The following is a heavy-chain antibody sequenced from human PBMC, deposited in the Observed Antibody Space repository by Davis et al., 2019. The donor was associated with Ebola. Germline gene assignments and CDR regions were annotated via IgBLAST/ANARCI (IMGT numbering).Heavy chain of an antibody. Sequence: GESLKISCTDSVITFSSYAMTWVRQAPGKGLEWVPAISGSGGSTYYADSVKGRFTISRDNSKKTLYLQMNSLRAEDTAVYYCAKSGLSFGVVKYHYGMDVWGKGTTVTVSS. D-gene: IGHD3-3*01. CDR3: AKSGLSFGVVKYHYGMDV. CDR2: ISGSGGST. V-gene: IGHV3-23*01. CDR1: VITFSSYA. J-gene: IGHJ6*04.